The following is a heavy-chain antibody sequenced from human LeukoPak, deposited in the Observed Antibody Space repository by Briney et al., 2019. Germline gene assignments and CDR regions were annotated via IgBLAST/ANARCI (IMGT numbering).Heavy chain of an antibody. CDR2: IYYSGST. CDR3: AMYYYGSGSYYDY. J-gene: IGHJ4*02. Sequence: SQTLSLTCTVSGGSISSGGYYWSWIRQHPGKGLEWIGYIYYSGSTYYNPSLKSRVTISVDRSKNQFSLKLSSVTAADTAVYYCAMYYYGSGSYYDYWGQGTLVTVSS. D-gene: IGHD3-10*01. V-gene: IGHV4-31*03. CDR1: GGSISSGGYY.